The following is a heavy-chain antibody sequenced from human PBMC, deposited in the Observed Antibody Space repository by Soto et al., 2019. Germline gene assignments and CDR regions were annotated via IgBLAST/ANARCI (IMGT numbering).Heavy chain of an antibody. V-gene: IGHV3-74*01. CDR3: ARDPNYDYIWGSYRYNNWFDP. D-gene: IGHD3-16*02. Sequence: PGGSLRLSCAASGFTFSSYWMHWVRQAPGKGLVWVSRINSDGSSTSYADSVKGRFTISRDNAKNTLYLQMNSLRAEDTAVYYCARDPNYDYIWGSYRYNNWFDPWGQGTLVTVSS. CDR1: GFTFSSYW. J-gene: IGHJ5*02. CDR2: INSDGSST.